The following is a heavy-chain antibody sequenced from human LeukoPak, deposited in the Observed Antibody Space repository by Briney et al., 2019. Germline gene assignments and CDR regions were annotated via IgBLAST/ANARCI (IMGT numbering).Heavy chain of an antibody. Sequence: ASVKVSCKASGYTFTSYYMHWVRQAPGQGLERMGIINPSGGSTSYAQKFQGRVTMTRDTSTSTVYMELSSLRSEDTAVYYCARSIAARTPPDYWGQGTLVTVSS. J-gene: IGHJ4*02. D-gene: IGHD6-6*01. CDR3: ARSIAARTPPDY. CDR1: GYTFTSYY. V-gene: IGHV1-46*03. CDR2: INPSGGST.